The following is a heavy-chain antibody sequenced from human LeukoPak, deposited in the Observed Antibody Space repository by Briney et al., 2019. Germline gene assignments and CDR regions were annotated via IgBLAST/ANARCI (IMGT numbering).Heavy chain of an antibody. D-gene: IGHD1-20*01. CDR3: AARGWITGTIDAFDI. J-gene: IGHJ3*02. V-gene: IGHV7-4-1*02. Sequence: ASVKVSCKASGYTFTSYAMNWVRQAPGQGLEWMGWINTNTGNPTYAQGFTGRFVFSLDTSVSTAYLQISSLKAEDTAVYYCAARGWITGTIDAFDIWGQGTMVTVSS. CDR1: GYTFTSYA. CDR2: INTNTGNP.